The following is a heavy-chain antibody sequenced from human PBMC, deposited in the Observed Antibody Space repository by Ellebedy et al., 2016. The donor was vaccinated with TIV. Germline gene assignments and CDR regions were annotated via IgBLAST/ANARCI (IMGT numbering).Heavy chain of an antibody. D-gene: IGHD4-17*01. V-gene: IGHV4-34*01. CDR2: INHSGST. J-gene: IGHJ5*02. CDR3: ARGGSSTVTTPPVWFDP. CDR1: GGSFSGYY. Sequence: MPSETLSLTCTVYGGSFSGYYWSWIRQPPGKGLEWIGEINHSGSTNYNPSLKSRVTISVDTSKNQFSLKLSSVTAADTAVYYCARGGSSTVTTPPVWFDPWGQGTLVTVSS.